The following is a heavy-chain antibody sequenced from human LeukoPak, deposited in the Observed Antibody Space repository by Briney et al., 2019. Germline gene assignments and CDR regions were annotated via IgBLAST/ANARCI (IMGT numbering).Heavy chain of an antibody. J-gene: IGHJ6*03. CDR3: ARGLRGGYYYYMDV. D-gene: IGHD3-10*01. CDR1: GGSISSYY. CDR2: IYYSGST. Sequence: SETLSLTCTVSGGSISSYYWSWIRQPPGKGLEWTGYIYYSGSTNYNPSLKSRVTISVDTSKNQFSLKLSSVTAADTAVYYCARGLRGGYYYYMDVWGKGTTVTVSS. V-gene: IGHV4-59*01.